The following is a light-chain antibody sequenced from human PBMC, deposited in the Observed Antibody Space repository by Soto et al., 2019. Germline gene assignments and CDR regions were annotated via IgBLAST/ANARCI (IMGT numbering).Light chain of an antibody. CDR3: SSYAGSNHVV. V-gene: IGLV2-8*01. CDR2: EVS. Sequence: QSALHQPPSASGSPGQAVTISCTGTSSDVGGYNYVSWYKQHPGKAPKLMIYEVSKRPSGVPDRFSGSKSGNTSSLTVSGLQAEDEADYYCSSYAGSNHVVFGGGTKLTVL. CDR1: SSDVGGYNY. J-gene: IGLJ2*01.